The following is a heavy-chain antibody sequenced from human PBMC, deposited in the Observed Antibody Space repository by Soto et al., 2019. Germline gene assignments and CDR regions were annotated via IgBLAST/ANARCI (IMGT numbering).Heavy chain of an antibody. J-gene: IGHJ3*02. V-gene: IGHV3-48*01. CDR1: GFTFGRQS. CDR3: ASTIVVNVFDI. CDR2: ISSASSTM. Sequence: EVQLVESGGGLVQPGGSLRLSCLGSGFTFGRQSMNWVRQAPGEGLEWLSYISSASSTMYYADSVKGRFTISRDNAKNSLYLQMNSLRAEDTALYYCASTIVVNVFDIWGQGTMVTVSS. D-gene: IGHD2-2*01.